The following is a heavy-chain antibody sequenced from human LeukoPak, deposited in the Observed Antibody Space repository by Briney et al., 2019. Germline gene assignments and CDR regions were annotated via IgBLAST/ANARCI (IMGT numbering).Heavy chain of an antibody. CDR3: ARDRSGINVLGY. CDR2: INPNSGGT. CDR1: GYTFTGYY. J-gene: IGHJ4*02. Sequence: ASVKVSCKASGYTFTGYYMHWVRQAPGQGLEWMGWINPNSGGTNYAQKLQGRVTMTTDTSTSTAYMELRSLRSDDTAVYYCARDRSGINVLGYWGQGTLVTVSS. V-gene: IGHV1-2*02. D-gene: IGHD1-26*01.